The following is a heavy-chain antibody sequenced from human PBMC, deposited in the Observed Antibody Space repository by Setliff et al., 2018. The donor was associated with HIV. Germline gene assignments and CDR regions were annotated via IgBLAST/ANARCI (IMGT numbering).Heavy chain of an antibody. Sequence: PGGSLRLSCAASGLTFSSYTMNWVRQAPGKGLEWVSSISSSSSYIYYADSVKGRFTISRDNAKNSLYLQMNSLRAEDTAVYYCARDRAESYYYYYYYMDVWGKGTTVTGSS. D-gene: IGHD3-10*01. V-gene: IGHV3-21*01. CDR2: ISSSSSYI. CDR3: ARDRAESYYYYYYYMDV. CDR1: GLTFSSYT. J-gene: IGHJ6*03.